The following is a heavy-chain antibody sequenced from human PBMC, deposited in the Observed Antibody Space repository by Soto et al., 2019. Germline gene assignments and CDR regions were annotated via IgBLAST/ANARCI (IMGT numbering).Heavy chain of an antibody. V-gene: IGHV3-74*01. CDR3: AVAVAVPTAIGY. D-gene: IGHD6-19*01. Sequence: EVQLVESGGGLVQPGGSLRLSCADSGFTFSSYWMHWVRQAPGKGLVWVARINSDGSSTSYADSVKGRFTISRDNAKNTLYLQMNSLRAEDTAVYYCAVAVAVPTAIGYWGQGTLVTVSS. CDR1: GFTFSSYW. J-gene: IGHJ4*02. CDR2: INSDGSST.